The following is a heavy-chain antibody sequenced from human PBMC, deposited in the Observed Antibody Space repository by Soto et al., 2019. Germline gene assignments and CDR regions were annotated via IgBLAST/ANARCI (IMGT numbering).Heavy chain of an antibody. CDR1: GYSISNSNY. D-gene: IGHD1-26*01. J-gene: IGHJ4*02. CDR3: ARREIQGPIDY. V-gene: IGHV4-28*01. CDR2: IYYSGTT. Sequence: PSETLSLTCTASGYSISNSNYYCWFRQPPGKGLEWIGYIYYSGTTYYNPSPKSRVTMSVDTSKNQFSLKLTSVTAVDTAVYYCARREIQGPIDYWGQGTLVTVSS.